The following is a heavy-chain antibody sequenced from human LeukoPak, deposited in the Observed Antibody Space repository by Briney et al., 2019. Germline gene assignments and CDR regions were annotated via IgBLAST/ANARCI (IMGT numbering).Heavy chain of an antibody. D-gene: IGHD6-19*01. CDR2: INHSGST. CDR1: GGSFSGYY. Sequence: PSETLSLTCAVYGGSFSGYYWSWIRQPPGKGLEWIGEINHSGSTNYNPSLKSRVTISVDTSKNQFSLKLSSVTAADTAVYYCARAYSSGWYSSHYWGQGTLVTVSS. J-gene: IGHJ4*02. CDR3: ARAYSSGWYSSHY. V-gene: IGHV4-34*01.